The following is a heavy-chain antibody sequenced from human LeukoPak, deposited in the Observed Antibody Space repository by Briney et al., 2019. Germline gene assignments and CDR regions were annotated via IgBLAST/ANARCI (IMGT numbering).Heavy chain of an antibody. D-gene: IGHD6-19*01. J-gene: IGHJ6*03. CDR1: GYTFTSYY. CDR3: ATRRIAVAGNRGYYYYYMDV. CDR2: INPSGGST. Sequence: ASVKVSCKASGYTFTSYYMHWVRQAPGQGLEWMGIINPSGGSTSYAQKFQGRVTMTRDMSTSTVYMELSSLRSEDTAVYYCATRRIAVAGNRGYYYYYMDVWGKGTTVTVSS. V-gene: IGHV1-46*01.